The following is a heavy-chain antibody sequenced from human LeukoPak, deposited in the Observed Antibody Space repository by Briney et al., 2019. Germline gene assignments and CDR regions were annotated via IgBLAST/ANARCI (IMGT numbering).Heavy chain of an antibody. CDR1: EFTFSSSA. D-gene: IGHD3-22*01. CDR3: AKDLITMIDY. CDR2: ISGSGSSI. Sequence: LPGGSLRLSCAASEFTFSSSAMSWVRQAPGKGLEWVSVISGSGSSIYYADSVKGRFTISRDNSKNTLYLQMNSLRAEDTAVYFCAKDLITMIDYWGQGTLVTVSS. V-gene: IGHV3-23*01. J-gene: IGHJ4*02.